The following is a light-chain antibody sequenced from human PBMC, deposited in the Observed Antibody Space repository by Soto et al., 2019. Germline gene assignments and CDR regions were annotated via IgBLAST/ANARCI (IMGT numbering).Light chain of an antibody. J-gene: IGLJ3*02. Sequence: QSALTQPASVSGSPGQSITISCTGTSSNVGGYNYVSWYQQYPGKAPKLMIFEVTNRPSGVSDRFSGSKSGNTASLTISGLQAEDEADSYCSSFTSSNTWLFGGGTKLTVL. CDR3: SSFTSSNTWL. CDR2: EVT. CDR1: SSNVGGYNY. V-gene: IGLV2-14*01.